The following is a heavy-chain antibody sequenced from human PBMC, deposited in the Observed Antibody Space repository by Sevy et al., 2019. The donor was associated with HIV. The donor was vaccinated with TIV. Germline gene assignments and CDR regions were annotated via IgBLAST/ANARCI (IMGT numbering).Heavy chain of an antibody. V-gene: IGHV1-3*01. D-gene: IGHD3-16*01. CDR3: ARDRGRGYYFDY. CDR2: INAGNGNT. CDR1: GYTFTSYA. Sequence: ASVKVSCKASGYTFTSYAMHWVRQAPGQRLEWMGWINAGNGNTKYSQKFQGRVTITRDTSASTAYMELSSLRSEDTAMYYCARDRGRGYYFDYWGQGTLVTVSS. J-gene: IGHJ4*02.